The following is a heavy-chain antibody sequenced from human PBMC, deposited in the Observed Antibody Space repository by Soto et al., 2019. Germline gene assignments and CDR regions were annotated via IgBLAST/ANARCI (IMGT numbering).Heavy chain of an antibody. D-gene: IGHD4-17*01. Sequence: QVPLVESGGGVVQPGRSLRLSCAASGFTFSSYAMHWVRQAPGKGLEWVAVISYDGSNKYYADSVKGRFTISRDNSKNTLYLQMNSLRAEDTAVYYWAMGDYDVYYYCMDVWGHGTTVTVSS. J-gene: IGHJ6*02. CDR1: GFTFSSYA. CDR3: AMGDYDVYYYCMDV. V-gene: IGHV3-30-3*01. CDR2: ISYDGSNK.